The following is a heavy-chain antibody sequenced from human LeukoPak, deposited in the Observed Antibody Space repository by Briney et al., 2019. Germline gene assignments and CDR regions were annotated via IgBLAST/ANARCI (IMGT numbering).Heavy chain of an antibody. CDR2: INHSGST. V-gene: IGHV4-34*01. J-gene: IGHJ6*02. D-gene: IGHD2-2*01. CDR3: ASGYCSSTSCSISSRYYYYGMDV. Sequence: KTSETLSLTCTVSGGSISSYYWSWIRQPPGKGLEWIGEINHSGSTNYNPSLKSRVTISVDTSKNQFSLKLSSVTAADTAVYYCASGYCSSTSCSISSRYYYYGMDVWGQGTTVTVSS. CDR1: GGSISSYY.